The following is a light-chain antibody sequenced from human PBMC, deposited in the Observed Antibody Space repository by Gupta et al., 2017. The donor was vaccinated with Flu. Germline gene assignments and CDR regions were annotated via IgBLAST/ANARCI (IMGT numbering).Light chain of an antibody. V-gene: IGKV3-20*01. J-gene: IGKJ1*01. CDR2: GAS. Sequence: ENVLMQSPGTLSLSPGERATLSCRAGQSVSSNYLAWYQLKPGQAPRLLIYGASSRAPGIPDRFSGSGSGTDFTLTISRLEPEDFAVYYCHQDGTSPQTFGQGTKVDIE. CDR3: HQDGTSPQT. CDR1: QSVSSNY.